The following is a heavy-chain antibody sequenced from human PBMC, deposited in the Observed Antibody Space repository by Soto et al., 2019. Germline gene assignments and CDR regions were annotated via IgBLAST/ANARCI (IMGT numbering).Heavy chain of an antibody. D-gene: IGHD3-22*01. V-gene: IGHV4-31*03. CDR2: IYFRGNT. Sequence: SETLSLTCTVSGDSINSFDYYWTWIRQHPGKGLEWIGSIYFRGNTYFSPSLQSRLSLSIDTSKNQFSLSLTSVTAADTAIYYCAREGGSYDSGGFLIRGAFDVWGQGTLVTVSS. CDR3: AREGGSYDSGGFLIRGAFDV. CDR1: GDSINSFDYY. J-gene: IGHJ3*01.